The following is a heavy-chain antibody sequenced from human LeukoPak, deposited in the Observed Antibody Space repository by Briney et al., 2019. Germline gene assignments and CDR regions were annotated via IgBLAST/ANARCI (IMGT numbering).Heavy chain of an antibody. CDR3: ARLSAAVHLGAFDL. CDR2: IHTSGSN. V-gene: IGHV4-4*09. CDR1: GVSISPYY. Sequence: SETLSLTCAVSGVSISPYYWAWIRHPLGTGLEWIGYIHTSGSNNHYPSLKSRVTISVDKSKNHFSLRLTSVTAADTAVYYCARLSAAVHLGAFDLWSKGQWSPSLQ. J-gene: IGHJ3*01. D-gene: IGHD3-3*01.